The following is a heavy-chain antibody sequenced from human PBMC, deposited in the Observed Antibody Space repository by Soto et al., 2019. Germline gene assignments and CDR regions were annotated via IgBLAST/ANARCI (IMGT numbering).Heavy chain of an antibody. V-gene: IGHV3-33*01. J-gene: IGHJ2*01. CDR2: IWYDGSNK. CDR1: VFTLSSYG. CDR3: ARGWSGGYSYGWDWYFDL. Sequence: GGALRLSCSASVFTLSSYGMHWVRQAPGKGLEWVAVIWYDGSNKYYADSVKGRFTISRDNSKNTLYLQMNSLRAEDTAVYYCARGWSGGYSYGWDWYFDLWGRGTLVTVSS. D-gene: IGHD5-18*01.